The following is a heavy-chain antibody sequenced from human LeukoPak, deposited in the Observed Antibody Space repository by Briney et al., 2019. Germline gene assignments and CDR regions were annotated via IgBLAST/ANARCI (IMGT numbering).Heavy chain of an antibody. CDR1: SDSTSRVNYY. D-gene: IGHD1-26*01. CDR3: ARGRPYSGGYHLDY. Sequence: SETLSLTCTVSSDSTSRVNYYGGWVRQPPGKVLEWIGNIYYSGSTYYNPSLKSRVTMSVDTSKNQFSLTLYSVTAADTAVYYCARGRPYSGGYHLDYWGQGTLVTVSS. V-gene: IGHV4-39*01. J-gene: IGHJ4*02. CDR2: IYYSGST.